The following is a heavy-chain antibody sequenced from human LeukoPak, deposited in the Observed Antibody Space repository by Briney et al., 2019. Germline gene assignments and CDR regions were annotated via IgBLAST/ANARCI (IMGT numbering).Heavy chain of an antibody. J-gene: IGHJ4*02. D-gene: IGHD3-22*01. CDR3: ARDRRPAYFDY. CDR1: GFTVSSNY. CDR2: IYSGGST. Sequence: SGGSLRLSCAASGFTVSSNYMSWVRQAPGKGLEWVSVIYSGGSTYYADSVKGRFTTSRDNSKNTLYLQMNSLRAEDTAVYYCARDRRPAYFDYWGQGTLVTVSS. V-gene: IGHV3-66*02.